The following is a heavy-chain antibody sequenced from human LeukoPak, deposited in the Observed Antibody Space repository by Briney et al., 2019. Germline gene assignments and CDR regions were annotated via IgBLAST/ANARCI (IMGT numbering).Heavy chain of an antibody. V-gene: IGHV4-4*07. CDR3: ARDYVDTTMGQRFDP. Sequence: PSETLSLTCTVSGASISSYYWSRIRQPAGKGLEWIGRIYTSGTTNYNPSLKSRVTISVDKSKNQFSLKLSSVTAADTAVYYCARDYVDTTMGQRFDPWGHGTLVTVSS. CDR2: IYTSGTT. CDR1: GASISSYY. D-gene: IGHD5-18*01. J-gene: IGHJ5*02.